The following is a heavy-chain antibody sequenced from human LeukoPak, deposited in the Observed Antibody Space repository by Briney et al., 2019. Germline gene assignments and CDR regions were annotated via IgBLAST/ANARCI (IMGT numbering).Heavy chain of an antibody. CDR3: ARATVVTPRDYYYMDV. D-gene: IGHD4-23*01. Sequence: PSETLSLTCAVYGGSFSGYYWSWIRQPPGKGLEWIGEINHSGSTNYNPSLKGRVTISVDTSKNQFSLKLSSVTAADTAVYYCARATVVTPRDYYYMDVWGKGTTVTVSS. J-gene: IGHJ6*03. CDR1: GGSFSGYY. CDR2: INHSGST. V-gene: IGHV4-34*01.